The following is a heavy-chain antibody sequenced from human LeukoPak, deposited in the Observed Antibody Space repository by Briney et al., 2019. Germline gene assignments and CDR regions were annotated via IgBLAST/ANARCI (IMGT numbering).Heavy chain of an antibody. CDR3: AREEQWLQEDDAFDI. Sequence: GGSLRLSCAASGFTFSSYGMSWVRQAPGKGLEWVSYISSSGSTIYYADSVKGRFTISRDNAKNSLYLQMNSLRAEDTAVYYCAREEQWLQEDDAFDIWGQGTMVTVSS. V-gene: IGHV3-48*04. D-gene: IGHD6-19*01. CDR1: GFTFSSYG. CDR2: ISSSGSTI. J-gene: IGHJ3*02.